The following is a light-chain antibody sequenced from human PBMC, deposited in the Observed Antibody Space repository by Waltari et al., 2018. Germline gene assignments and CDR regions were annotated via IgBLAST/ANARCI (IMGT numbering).Light chain of an antibody. Sequence: DIQMTQSPSTLSASIGERVTITCRASRSITTWLAWYQQKPGKAPKLLIHTASRLESGVPSRFSGSGSGTEFTLTISSLQPDDFATYYCQQYASYWYTFGQGTKL. V-gene: IGKV1-5*03. CDR1: RSITTW. CDR3: QQYASYWYT. CDR2: TAS. J-gene: IGKJ2*01.